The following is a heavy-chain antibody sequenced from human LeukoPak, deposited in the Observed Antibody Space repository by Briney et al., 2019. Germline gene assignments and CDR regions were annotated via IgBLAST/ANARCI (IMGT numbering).Heavy chain of an antibody. CDR3: AGLPRYNWNEPLDY. V-gene: IGHV1-2*02. CDR1: GYTFTDYD. D-gene: IGHD1-20*01. CDR2: INPNSGGT. Sequence: DSVKVSCKASGYTFTDYDMHWVRQAPGQGLEWMGWINPNSGGTKYAQKFQGRVTMTRDTSINTAYMELTRLTYDDTAVYYCAGLPRYNWNEPLDYWGQGTLVTVSS. J-gene: IGHJ4*02.